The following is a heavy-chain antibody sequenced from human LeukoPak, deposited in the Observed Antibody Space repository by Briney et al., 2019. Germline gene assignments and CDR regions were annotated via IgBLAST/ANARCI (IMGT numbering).Heavy chain of an antibody. Sequence: GGSLRLSCAASGFTFSSYWMSWVRQAPGKGLEWVANIKQDGSEKYYVDSVKGRFTISRDNAKNSLYLQMNSLRAEDTAVYYCARDGSSSSWGWFDPWGQGTLVTVSS. CDR3: ARDGSSSSWGWFDP. V-gene: IGHV3-7*01. D-gene: IGHD6-6*01. CDR1: GFTFSSYW. CDR2: IKQDGSEK. J-gene: IGHJ5*02.